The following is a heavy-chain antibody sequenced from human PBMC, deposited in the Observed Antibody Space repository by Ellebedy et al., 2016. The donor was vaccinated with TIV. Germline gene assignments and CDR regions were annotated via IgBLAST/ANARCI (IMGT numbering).Heavy chain of an antibody. CDR2: IYDSGST. CDR1: SGSMSSYY. Sequence: SETLSLXXPVSSGSMSSYYWSWIRQPPGKGLEWIGYIYDSGSTRYNPSLKSRVSISLDTSKNQFSLILNSVTAADTAVYYCARGGFGVAFDIWGQGTMVTVSS. V-gene: IGHV4-59*01. CDR3: ARGGFGVAFDI. D-gene: IGHD3-16*01. J-gene: IGHJ3*02.